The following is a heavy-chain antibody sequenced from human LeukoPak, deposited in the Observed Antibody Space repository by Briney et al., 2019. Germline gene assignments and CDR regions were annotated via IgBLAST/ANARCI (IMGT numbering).Heavy chain of an antibody. V-gene: IGHV3-23*01. D-gene: IGHD3-10*01. CDR3: ANALYGSGSYYNSPFDY. CDR2: ISGSGGST. J-gene: IGHJ4*02. Sequence: GGSLRLSCAASGFTFSSYAMNWVRQAPGKGREGVSAISGSGGSTYYADSVKGRFTISRDNSKNTLYLQMNSLRAEDTAVYYCANALYGSGSYYNSPFDYWGQGTLVTVSS. CDR1: GFTFSSYA.